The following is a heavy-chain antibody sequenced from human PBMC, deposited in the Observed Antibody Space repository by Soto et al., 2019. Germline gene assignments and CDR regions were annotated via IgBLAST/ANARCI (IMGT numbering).Heavy chain of an antibody. CDR1: GFTFNTYA. CDR2: VWSDGSNT. J-gene: IGHJ6*03. D-gene: IGHD1-1*01. CDR3: VKDRDDDDRDFYFYMDV. V-gene: IGHV3-33*06. Sequence: QVRLVESGGGVVQPGRSLRLSCAASGFTFNTYAMHWVRQAPGKGLEWVAVVWSDGSNTYYGDSVEGRFTISRDNSNKSLYMQMNSLLAEDTAVYYCVKDRDDDDRDFYFYMDVWGKGTTVTVS.